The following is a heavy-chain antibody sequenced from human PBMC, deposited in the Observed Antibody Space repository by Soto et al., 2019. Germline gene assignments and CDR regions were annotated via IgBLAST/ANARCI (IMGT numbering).Heavy chain of an antibody. CDR3: ARVNGYFYYDRDV. J-gene: IGHJ6*03. V-gene: IGHV3-7*01. Sequence: EVQLVESGGGLVQPGGSLRLSCASSGFTFSSDWMSWVRQAPVKGLEWVANIKQDGSEKYYVDSVKGRFTISRDNAKNSLDLQMNSLRAEDTAVYYGARVNGYFYYDRDVWGKGTPVTSS. CDR1: GFTFSSDW. CDR2: IKQDGSEK. D-gene: IGHD2-21*01.